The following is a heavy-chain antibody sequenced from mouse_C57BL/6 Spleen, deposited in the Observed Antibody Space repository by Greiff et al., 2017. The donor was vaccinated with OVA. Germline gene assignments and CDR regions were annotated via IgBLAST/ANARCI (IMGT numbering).Heavy chain of an antibody. Sequence: QVQLKQSGPELVKPGASVKISCKASGYSFTSYYIHWVKQRPAQGLEWIGWIYPGSGNTKYNEKFKGKATLTADTSSSTAYMQLSSLTSEDSAVYYCAREGGNYSFAYWGQGTLVTVSA. CDR1: GYSFTSYY. CDR2: IYPGSGNT. J-gene: IGHJ3*01. V-gene: IGHV1-66*01. D-gene: IGHD2-1*01. CDR3: AREGGNYSFAY.